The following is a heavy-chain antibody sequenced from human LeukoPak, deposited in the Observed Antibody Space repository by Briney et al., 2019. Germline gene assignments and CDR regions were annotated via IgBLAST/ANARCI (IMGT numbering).Heavy chain of an antibody. CDR3: ARDRGNGDYGDYFDS. Sequence: SETLSLTCSVSGGSVTSGPNYWNWIRRPARKGLEWIGRIQTSGRVNYNPSLKSRVTVYLDTPKNLVSLQLTSVTAADTAVYYCARDRGNGDYGDYFDSWGQGTQVTVSS. CDR1: GGSVTSGPNY. V-gene: IGHV4-61*02. D-gene: IGHD4-17*01. CDR2: IQTSGRV. J-gene: IGHJ4*02.